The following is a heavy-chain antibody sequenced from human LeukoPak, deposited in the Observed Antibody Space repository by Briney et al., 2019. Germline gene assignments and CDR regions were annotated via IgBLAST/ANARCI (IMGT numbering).Heavy chain of an antibody. V-gene: IGHV3-9*01. J-gene: IGHJ4*02. D-gene: IGHD2-2*01. CDR3: GKATSCSSSSCPIDY. Sequence: GRSLRLSCAASGFIFDDYAMHWVRQGPGKGLEWVSAISWNSGSIGYADSVKGRFTISRDNAKNSLYLQMDSLRAEDTAFYYCGKATSCSSSSCPIDYWGRGTLVTVS. CDR2: ISWNSGSI. CDR1: GFIFDDYA.